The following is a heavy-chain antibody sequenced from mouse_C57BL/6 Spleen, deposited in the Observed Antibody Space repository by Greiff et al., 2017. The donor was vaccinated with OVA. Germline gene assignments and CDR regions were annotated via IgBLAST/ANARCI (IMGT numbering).Heavy chain of an antibody. CDR1: GYTFTDYE. J-gene: IGHJ3*01. Sequence: VKLQQSGAELVRPGASVTLSCKASGYTFTDYEMHWVKQTPVHGLEWIGAIDPETGGTAYNQKFKGKAILTADKSSSTAYMELRSLTSEDSAVYYWTRSEGNDPAGVADWGQGTLVTVSA. CDR3: TRSEGNDPAGVAD. D-gene: IGHD2-12*01. V-gene: IGHV1-15*01. CDR2: IDPETGGT.